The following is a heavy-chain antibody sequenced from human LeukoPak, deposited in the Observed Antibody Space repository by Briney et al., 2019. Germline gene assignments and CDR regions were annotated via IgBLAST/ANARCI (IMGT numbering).Heavy chain of an antibody. CDR1: GLSFSNAW. J-gene: IGHJ4*02. CDR2: IKSANDGETT. V-gene: IGHV3-15*01. Sequence: GGSLRLSCEASGLSFSNAWMVWVRQAPGKGLEWVGRIKSANDGETTDYATPVKGRFTVSRDDSKNTLYLQMNSLKMEDTAVYYCATDRGYWGQGALVTVSS. CDR3: ATDRGY. D-gene: IGHD3-10*01.